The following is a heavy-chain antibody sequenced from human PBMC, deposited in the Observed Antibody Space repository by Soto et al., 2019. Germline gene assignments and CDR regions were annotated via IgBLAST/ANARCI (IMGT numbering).Heavy chain of an antibody. Sequence: SGPTLVNPTQTLTLTCTFSGFSLSTSGVGVGWIRQPPGKALEWLALIYWDDDKRYSPSLKSRLTITKDTSKNQVVLTMTNMDPVDTATYYCAHSRRITMVRGVTPNGMDVWGQGTTVTVSS. D-gene: IGHD3-10*01. CDR1: GFSLSTSGVG. CDR3: AHSRRITMVRGVTPNGMDV. V-gene: IGHV2-5*02. CDR2: IYWDDDK. J-gene: IGHJ6*02.